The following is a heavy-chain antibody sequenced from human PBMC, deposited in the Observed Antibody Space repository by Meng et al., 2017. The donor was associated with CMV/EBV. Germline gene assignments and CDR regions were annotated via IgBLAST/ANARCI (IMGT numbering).Heavy chain of an antibody. CDR3: ARDSGVTTMVVTEGGWFDP. J-gene: IGHJ5*02. D-gene: IGHD4-23*01. CDR1: GYTFTGYY. CDR2: INPNSGGT. V-gene: IGHV1-2*02. Sequence: ASVKVSCKASGYTFTGYYMHWVRQAPGQGLEWMGWINPNSGGTNYAQKFQGRVTMTRDTSISTAYMELSRLRSDDTAVYYCARDSGVTTMVVTEGGWFDPWGQGTLVTVSS.